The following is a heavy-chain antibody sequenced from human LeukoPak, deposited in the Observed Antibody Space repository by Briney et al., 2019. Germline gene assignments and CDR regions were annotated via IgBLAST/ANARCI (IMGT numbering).Heavy chain of an antibody. CDR2: ISYSGGNT. J-gene: IGHJ4*02. V-gene: IGHV3-23*01. D-gene: IGHD3-22*01. CDR3: AKDLDYDSNNYYCPFDY. CDR1: GFTFSSYA. Sequence: GGSLRLSCAASGFTFSSYAMSWVRQAPGKGLEWVSTISYSGGNTYYADSVRGRFTISRDNSKNTLSLQMNSLRAEDTAVYYCAKDLDYDSNNYYCPFDYWGQGTLVTVSS.